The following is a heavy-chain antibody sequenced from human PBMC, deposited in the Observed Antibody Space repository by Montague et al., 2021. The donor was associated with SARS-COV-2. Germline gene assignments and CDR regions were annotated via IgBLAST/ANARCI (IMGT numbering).Heavy chain of an antibody. J-gene: IGHJ3*02. CDR2: VYHTGRT. Sequence: SETLSLTCTVSGRPLNSGGYYWTWIRQHPGKGLEWIGYVYHTGRTYYNPSLKSRVTISVDTSKNQFSLKLSSVTAADTAVYYCARQENSSGWFKPDAFDIWGQGTMVTVSS. V-gene: IGHV4-39*01. D-gene: IGHD6-19*01. CDR3: ARQENSSGWFKPDAFDI. CDR1: GRPLNSGGYY.